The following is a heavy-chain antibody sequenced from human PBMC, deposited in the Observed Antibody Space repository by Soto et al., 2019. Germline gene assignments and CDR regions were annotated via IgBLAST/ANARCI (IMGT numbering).Heavy chain of an antibody. CDR1: GFNVDNVY. CDR2: LYTADST. D-gene: IGHD2-21*02. J-gene: IGHJ4*02. V-gene: IGHV3-53*01. CDR3: ARGIGAAWVTPWSH. Sequence: EVQLVESGGGLIQPGGSLRLSCIASGFNVDNVYMSWVRQAPGKGLEWVSVLYTADSTNYADSVKGRFTISRDSSKNTVYLQMDSLRAGDTAVYYCARGIGAAWVTPWSHWGQGTLVIVSS.